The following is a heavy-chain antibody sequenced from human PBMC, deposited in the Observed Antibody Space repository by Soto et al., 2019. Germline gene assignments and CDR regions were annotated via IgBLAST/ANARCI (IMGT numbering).Heavy chain of an antibody. CDR3: AKDVYSNYVANFDY. Sequence: GGSLRLSCAASGFTFSSYAMSWVRQAPGKGLEWVSAISGSGGSTYYADSVKGRFTISRDNSKNTLYLQMNSLRAEDTAEYYCAKDVYSNYVANFDYWGQGTLVTVSS. V-gene: IGHV3-23*01. D-gene: IGHD4-4*01. CDR2: ISGSGGST. CDR1: GFTFSSYA. J-gene: IGHJ4*02.